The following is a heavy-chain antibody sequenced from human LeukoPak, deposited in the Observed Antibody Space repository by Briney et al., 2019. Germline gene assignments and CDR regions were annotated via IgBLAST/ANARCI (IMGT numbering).Heavy chain of an antibody. Sequence: PSETLSLTCTVSGGSISSYYWSWIRQPPGKGLEWIGYIYYSGSTNYNPSLKSRVTISVDTSKNQFSLKLSSVTAADTAVYYCARNPPNGWHYFDYWGQGTLVTVSS. D-gene: IGHD6-19*01. V-gene: IGHV4-59*08. CDR1: GGSISSYY. CDR2: IYYSGST. J-gene: IGHJ4*02. CDR3: ARNPPNGWHYFDY.